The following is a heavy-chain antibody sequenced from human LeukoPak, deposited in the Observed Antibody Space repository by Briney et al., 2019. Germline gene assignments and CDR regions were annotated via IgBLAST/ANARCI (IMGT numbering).Heavy chain of an antibody. CDR3: ARGFCASGSCYSGDY. CDR1: GFTFSDYY. J-gene: IGHJ4*02. CDR2: SRNKAQSYTT. D-gene: IGHD2-15*01. Sequence: GGSLRLSCAASGFTFSDYYIDWVRQAPGKGLEWVGRSRNKAQSYTTEYVASVKGRFTMSRDDSENTLYLQMNSLKTEDTAVYYCARGFCASGSCYSGDYWGQGTLVIVSS. V-gene: IGHV3-72*01.